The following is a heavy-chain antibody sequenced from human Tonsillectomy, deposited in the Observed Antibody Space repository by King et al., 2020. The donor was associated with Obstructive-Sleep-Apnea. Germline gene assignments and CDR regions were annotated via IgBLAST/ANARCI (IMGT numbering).Heavy chain of an antibody. CDR1: GYNFTSYT. CDR3: ARVWSGSYPYYYFDY. V-gene: IGHV1-3*01. J-gene: IGHJ4*02. D-gene: IGHD1-26*01. Sequence: QLVQSGAEVKKPGASVKVSCRASGYNFTSYTVHWVRQAPGQSLEWMGWINGGNGNTKYSQRFQGRVTITRDTSASTAYMELSSLRSEDTAVYYCARVWSGSYPYYYFDYWGQGTLVTVSS. CDR2: INGGNGNT.